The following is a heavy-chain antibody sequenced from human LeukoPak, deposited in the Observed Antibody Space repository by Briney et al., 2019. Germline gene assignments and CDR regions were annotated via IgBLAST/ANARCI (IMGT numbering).Heavy chain of an antibody. D-gene: IGHD3-22*01. V-gene: IGHV4-59*08. CDR1: GGSISSYY. J-gene: IGHJ4*02. CDR3: ARRLLSGDSSAFDY. CDR2: IYYSGST. Sequence: SETLSLTCTVSGGSISSYYWSWIRQPPGKALEWIGYIYYSGSTNYNPSLKSRVTISVDTSKNQFSLKLSSVTAADTAVYYCARRLLSGDSSAFDYWGQGTLVTVSS.